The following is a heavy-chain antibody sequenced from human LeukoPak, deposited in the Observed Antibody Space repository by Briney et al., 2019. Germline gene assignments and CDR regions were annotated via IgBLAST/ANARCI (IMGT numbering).Heavy chain of an antibody. CDR2: ISYDGSNE. CDR1: GFIFSGYA. D-gene: IGHD3-3*01. CDR3: ACGYDFWSGYPPAQYSMDV. Sequence: GGSLRLSCAASGAASGFIFSGYAMHWVRQAPGKGLEWVAIISYDGSNEYYAGSVRGRFIISRDNSRDTIYLQMSSLRVEDTAVYYCACGYDFWSGYPPAQYSMDVWGQGTTVTVSS. V-gene: IGHV3-30-3*01. J-gene: IGHJ6*02.